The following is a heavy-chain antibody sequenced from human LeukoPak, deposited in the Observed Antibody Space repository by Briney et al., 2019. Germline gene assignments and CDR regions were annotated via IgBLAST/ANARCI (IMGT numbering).Heavy chain of an antibody. J-gene: IGHJ3*02. D-gene: IGHD4-17*01. V-gene: IGHV3-30*19. Sequence: GGSLRLSCAASGFPFSSYGIHWVRQAPGKGLEWVAVISYDGSNKYYADSVKGRFTISRDNSKNTLYLQMNSLRAEDTAVYYCARGETSSLYGDYPYAFDIWGQGTMVTVSS. CDR1: GFPFSSYG. CDR3: ARGETSSLYGDYPYAFDI. CDR2: ISYDGSNK.